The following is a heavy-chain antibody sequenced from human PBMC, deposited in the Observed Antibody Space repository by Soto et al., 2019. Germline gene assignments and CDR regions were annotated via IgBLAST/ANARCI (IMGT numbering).Heavy chain of an antibody. J-gene: IGHJ5*02. CDR3: ARLGTPYYSRSWGYWFDP. Sequence: QVQLVQSGAEVKKPGSSVKVSCKASGGTFSSYAISWVRQAPGQGLEWMGGIIPIFGTANYAQKFQGRVTITADESTSTAYMELSSLRSEYTAVYYCARLGTPYYSRSWGYWFDPWGQGTLVTVSS. D-gene: IGHD6-13*01. V-gene: IGHV1-69*01. CDR2: IIPIFGTA. CDR1: GGTFSSYA.